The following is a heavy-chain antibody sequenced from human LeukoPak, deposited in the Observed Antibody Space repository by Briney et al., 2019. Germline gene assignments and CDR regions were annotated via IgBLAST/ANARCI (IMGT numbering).Heavy chain of an antibody. Sequence: PGGSLRLSCAASGFTFSSYWMSWVRQAPGKGLEWVANIKQDGSEKYYVDSVRGRFTISRDNAKNSLYLQMNSLRAEDTAVYYCARVANCSGGSCYPFQTNYYYYMDVWGKGTTVTVSS. V-gene: IGHV3-7*01. CDR1: GFTFSSYW. J-gene: IGHJ6*03. CDR3: ARVANCSGGSCYPFQTNYYYYMDV. D-gene: IGHD2-15*01. CDR2: IKQDGSEK.